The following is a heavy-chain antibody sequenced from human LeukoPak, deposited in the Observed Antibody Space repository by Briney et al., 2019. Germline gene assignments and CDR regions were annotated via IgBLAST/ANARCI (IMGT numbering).Heavy chain of an antibody. V-gene: IGHV3-23*01. CDR1: GFTFSSDA. CDR2: ITASGGGT. CDR3: AKVPSYTVFSYYGMDV. Sequence: GGSLRLSCAGSGFTFSSDALSWVRQAPGKGLEWVSGITASGGGTYYTDSVKGRFTISRDNSKNTLYLQMNSLRVEDTALYFCAKVPSYTVFSYYGMDVWGQGTTVTVSS. D-gene: IGHD3-16*02. J-gene: IGHJ6*02.